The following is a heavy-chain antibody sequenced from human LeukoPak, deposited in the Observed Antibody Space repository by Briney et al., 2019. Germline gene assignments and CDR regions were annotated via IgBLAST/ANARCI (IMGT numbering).Heavy chain of an antibody. CDR2: INSSGTI. J-gene: IGHJ6*02. CDR1: GGSFSGYY. CDR3: ARVGGSNYYYYGMDV. D-gene: IGHD3-10*01. V-gene: IGHV4-34*01. Sequence: SETLSLTCAVYGGSFSGYYWSWIRQPPGKGPEWIGEINSSGTINYNPSLRNRVTISVDTSKNQFSLKLSSVTAADTAVYYCARVGGSNYYYYGMDVWGQGTTVTVSS.